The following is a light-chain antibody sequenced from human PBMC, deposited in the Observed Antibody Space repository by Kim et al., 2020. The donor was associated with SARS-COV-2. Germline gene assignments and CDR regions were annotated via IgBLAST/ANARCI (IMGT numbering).Light chain of an antibody. CDR1: QSISIN. J-gene: IGKJ4*01. V-gene: IGKV3-15*01. CDR3: QQYNKWPPLT. Sequence: EIVLTQSPATLSVSPGERATLSCRASQSISINLAWYQQKPGQAPRLLIYGASTRATGIPARFSGSGSGTEFTLTISSLQSEDFAIYYCQQYNKWPPLTFGRGTKVDIK. CDR2: GAS.